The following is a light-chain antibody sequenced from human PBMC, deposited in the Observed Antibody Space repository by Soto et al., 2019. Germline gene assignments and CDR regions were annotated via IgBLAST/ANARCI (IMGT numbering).Light chain of an antibody. CDR2: GAS. CDR3: QKYGSLPFT. J-gene: IGKJ3*01. CDR1: QSVSSSY. Sequence: EIVLTQSPGTLSLSPGERATLSCRASQSVSSSYLAWYQQKPGQAPRLLIYGASSRATGILDRFSGSGSGTDFTLTISRLEPEDFVVYYCQKYGSLPFTFGPGTKVDIK. V-gene: IGKV3-20*01.